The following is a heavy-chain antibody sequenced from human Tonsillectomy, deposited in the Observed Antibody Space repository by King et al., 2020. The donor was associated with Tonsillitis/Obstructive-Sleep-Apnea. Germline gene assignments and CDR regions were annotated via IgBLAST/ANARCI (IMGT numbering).Heavy chain of an antibody. D-gene: IGHD2-15*01. CDR3: ARDLDIVVVVAATGGGYFDY. CDR1: GFTFSSYE. J-gene: IGHJ4*02. Sequence: EVQLVQSGGGLVQPGGSLRLSCAASGFTFSSYEMNWVRQAPGKGLEWVSYISSSGSTIYYAASVKGRFTISRDNAKNSLYLQMNSLRAEDTAVYYCARDLDIVVVVAATGGGYFDYWGQGTLVTVSS. CDR2: ISSSGSTI. V-gene: IGHV3-48*03.